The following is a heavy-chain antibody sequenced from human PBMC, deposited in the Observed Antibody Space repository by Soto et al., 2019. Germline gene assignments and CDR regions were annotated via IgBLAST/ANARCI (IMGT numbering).Heavy chain of an antibody. J-gene: IGHJ4*02. CDR3: ARTYGRNFDY. D-gene: IGHD3-10*01. CDR1: GGSISSYY. CDR2: IYYSGST. Sequence: QVQLQASGPGLVKPSETLSLTCTVSGGSISSYYWSWIRQPPGKGMEWIGYIYYSGSTNYNPSLKSRVTISVGTSKNQFSLKLSSVTAADTALYYCARTYGRNFDYWGQGTLVTVSS. V-gene: IGHV4-59*01.